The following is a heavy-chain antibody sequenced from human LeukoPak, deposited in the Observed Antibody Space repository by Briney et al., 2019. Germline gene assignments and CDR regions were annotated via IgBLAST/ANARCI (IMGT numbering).Heavy chain of an antibody. Sequence: GGSLRLSCAASGFTFSSYAMSWVRQAPGKGLEWVSAISGSGGSTYYADSVKGRFTISRDNSKNTLYLQMNSLRAEDTAVYYCAKGVFVYSSSAEAEYYFDYWGQGTLVTVSS. CDR1: GFTFSSYA. V-gene: IGHV3-23*01. J-gene: IGHJ4*02. CDR2: ISGSGGST. CDR3: AKGVFVYSSSAEAEYYFDY. D-gene: IGHD6-6*01.